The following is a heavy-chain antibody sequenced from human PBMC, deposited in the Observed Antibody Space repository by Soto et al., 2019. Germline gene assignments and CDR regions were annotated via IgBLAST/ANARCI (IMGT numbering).Heavy chain of an antibody. Sequence: GASVKVSCKASGGTFSSYTISWVRQAPGQGLEWMGRIIPILGIANYAQKFQGRVTITADKSTSTAYMELSSLRSEDTAVYYCARDGSVVPGDYYYMDVWGKGTTVTVSS. CDR2: IIPILGIA. J-gene: IGHJ6*03. D-gene: IGHD2-2*01. CDR3: ARDGSVVPGDYYYMDV. V-gene: IGHV1-69*04. CDR1: GGTFSSYT.